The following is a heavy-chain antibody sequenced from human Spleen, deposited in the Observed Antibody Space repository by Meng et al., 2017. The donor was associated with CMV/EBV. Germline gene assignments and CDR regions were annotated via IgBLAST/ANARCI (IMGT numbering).Heavy chain of an antibody. CDR3: AKGQWSSGWTSFDY. CDR2: IYSGGTTS. CDR1: GFTFSDYA. J-gene: IGHJ4*02. V-gene: IGHV3-23*03. Sequence: ACGFTFSDYAMSWVRQAPGEGLESVSIIYSGGTTSYYANSVKGRFTISRDRSRSTLYLRMNSLRADDTAVYYCAKGQWSSGWTSFDYWGQGTLVTVSS. D-gene: IGHD6-19*01.